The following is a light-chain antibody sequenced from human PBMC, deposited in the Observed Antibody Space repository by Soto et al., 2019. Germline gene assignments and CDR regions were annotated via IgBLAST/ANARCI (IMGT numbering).Light chain of an antibody. J-gene: IGKJ1*01. CDR3: QQRLSWPLT. V-gene: IGKV3-11*01. CDR1: QTVSSY. CDR2: DAS. Sequence: EIGMTQSPATLSLSPGERATLSCRASQTVSSYVAWYQQKPGQAPRLLIYDASNRATGIPARFSGSGSGTDFTLTITSLEPEDFAVYYCQQRLSWPLTFGQGTKVEIK.